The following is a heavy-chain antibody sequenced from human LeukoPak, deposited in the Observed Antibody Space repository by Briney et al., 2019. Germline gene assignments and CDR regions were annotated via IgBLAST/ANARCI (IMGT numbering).Heavy chain of an antibody. D-gene: IGHD3-16*01. CDR3: ARGSYLLDY. Sequence: GGSLRLSCAASGFTFSNYEMNWVRQAPRKGLEWVSYITSSGTTIYYADSVKGRFTISRDNAKNSLYLQMNSLRAEDTAVYYCARGSYLLDYWGQGTLVTVSS. V-gene: IGHV3-48*03. J-gene: IGHJ4*02. CDR1: GFTFSNYE. CDR2: ITSSGTTI.